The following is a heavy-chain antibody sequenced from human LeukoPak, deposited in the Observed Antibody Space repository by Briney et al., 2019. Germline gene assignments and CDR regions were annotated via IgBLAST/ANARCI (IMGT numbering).Heavy chain of an antibody. V-gene: IGHV3-30*04. CDR2: ISYDGSNK. D-gene: IGHD3-22*01. J-gene: IGHJ4*02. CDR1: GFTFSSYA. CDR3: GMVPYYYDSSGYPPFDY. Sequence: GGSLRLSCAASGFTFSSYAMHWVRQAPGKGLEWVAVISYDGSNKYYADSVKGRFTISRDNSKNTLYLQMNSLRAEDTAVYYCGMVPYYYDSSGYPPFDYWGQGTLVTVSS.